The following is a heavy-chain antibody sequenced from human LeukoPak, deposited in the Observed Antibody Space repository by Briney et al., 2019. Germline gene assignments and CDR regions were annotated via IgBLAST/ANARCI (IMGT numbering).Heavy chain of an antibody. CDR1: GFTVSSND. D-gene: IGHD6-13*01. Sequence: PGGSLRLSCAASGFTVSSNDMSCVRQAPGKGLKWFSVIYSSVSTYSAASVKGRFTISRENSKNTLYLQMNSLRAEDTAVYYCARVEQQLVGYYYYYGMDVWGQGTTVTVSS. V-gene: IGHV3-53*01. J-gene: IGHJ6*02. CDR3: ARVEQQLVGYYYYYGMDV. CDR2: IYSSVST.